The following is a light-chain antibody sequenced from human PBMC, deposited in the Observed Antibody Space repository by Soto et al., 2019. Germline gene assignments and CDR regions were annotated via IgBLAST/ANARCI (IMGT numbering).Light chain of an antibody. CDR2: EVS. CDR3: SSLTTSFTYV. V-gene: IGLV2-14*01. Sequence: SLLTPPASVSGSPGQSVAISCTGTSSDVGAYNYISWYQQHPGKAPKLLLSEVSNRPSGVSDRFSGSKSGNTASLTISGLQAEDEADYYCSSLTTSFTYVVGTGTKVTVL. J-gene: IGLJ1*01. CDR1: SSDVGAYNY.